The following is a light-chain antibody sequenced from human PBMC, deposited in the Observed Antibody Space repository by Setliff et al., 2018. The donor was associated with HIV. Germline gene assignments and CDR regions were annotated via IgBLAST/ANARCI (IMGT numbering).Light chain of an antibody. CDR3: SSYTRISTLL. CDR2: EVS. J-gene: IGLJ1*01. Sequence: QSVLTQPASVPGSPGQSITISCTGTSSDVGGYNYVSWYQHYPGKAPKLMIYEVSNRPSGVSNRFSGSKSGNTASLTISGLQAEDEADYYCSSYTRISTLLFGTGTKVTVL. CDR1: SSDVGGYNY. V-gene: IGLV2-14*01.